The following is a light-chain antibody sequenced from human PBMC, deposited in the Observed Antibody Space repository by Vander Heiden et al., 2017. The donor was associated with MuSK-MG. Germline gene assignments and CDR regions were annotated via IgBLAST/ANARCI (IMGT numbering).Light chain of an antibody. CDR3: SSYTSSSTPYV. CDR1: SSDVGAYNY. Sequence: QSAMTQPAYVPGSPGQPITISCTGTSSDVGAYNYVSWYQQHPGKAPKLMIYEVSNRPSGVSNRFSGSKSGNTASLTISGLQAEDEADYYCSSYTSSSTPYVFGTGTKVTVL. J-gene: IGLJ1*01. V-gene: IGLV2-14*01. CDR2: EVS.